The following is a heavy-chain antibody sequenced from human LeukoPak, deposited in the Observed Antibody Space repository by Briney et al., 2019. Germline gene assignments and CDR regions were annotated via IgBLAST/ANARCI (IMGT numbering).Heavy chain of an antibody. CDR3: ARVPTITFFDY. CDR2: IYYSGST. Sequence: SETLSLTCTVSGGSISSSSYYWGWIRQPPGKGLEWIGTIYYSGSTYYNPSLKSRVTISVDTSKNQFSLKLSSVTAADTAVYYCARVPTITFFDYWGQGTLVTVSS. V-gene: IGHV4-39*07. D-gene: IGHD3-10*01. J-gene: IGHJ4*02. CDR1: GGSISSSSYY.